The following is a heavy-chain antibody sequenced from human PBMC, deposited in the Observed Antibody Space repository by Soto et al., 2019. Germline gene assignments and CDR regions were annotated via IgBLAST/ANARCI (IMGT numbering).Heavy chain of an antibody. Sequence: GASVKVSCKASGGTFSSYAISWVRQAPGQGLEWMGGIIPNSGGTNYAQKFQGWVTMTRDTSISTAYMELSRLRSDDTAVYYCARSTVDTAGYYYYYMDVWGKGTTVTVSS. V-gene: IGHV1-2*04. J-gene: IGHJ6*03. D-gene: IGHD5-18*01. CDR2: IIPNSGGT. CDR3: ARSTVDTAGYYYYYMDV. CDR1: GGTFSSYA.